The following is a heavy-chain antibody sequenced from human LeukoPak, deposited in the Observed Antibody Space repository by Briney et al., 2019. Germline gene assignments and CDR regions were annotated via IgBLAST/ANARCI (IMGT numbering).Heavy chain of an antibody. Sequence: PGRSLRLSCAASGFNFTGYGIHWVRQVPGKGLDWVAVIWYVGKNKHYADSVKGRFTISRDTSKNTVYLQMNSLRAEDTAVYYCTRVSESGNSDYWGQGTLVTVSS. V-gene: IGHV3-33*01. J-gene: IGHJ4*02. CDR2: IWYVGKNK. CDR1: GFNFTGYG. D-gene: IGHD4-23*01. CDR3: TRVSESGNSDY.